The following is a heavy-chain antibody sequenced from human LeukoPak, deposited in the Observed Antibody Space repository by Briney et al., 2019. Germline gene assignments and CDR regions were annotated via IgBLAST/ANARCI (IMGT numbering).Heavy chain of an antibody. CDR1: GGTFSSYG. D-gene: IGHD3-16*01. Sequence: GASVKASCKVFGGTFSSYGISWVRQAPGQGLEWMGGIIPIFGTANYAQKFQGRVTITADESTSTAYMELSSLRSEDTAVYYCARSSITTGAFDIWGQGTMVTVSS. CDR3: ARSSITTGAFDI. V-gene: IGHV1-69*13. CDR2: IIPIFGTA. J-gene: IGHJ3*02.